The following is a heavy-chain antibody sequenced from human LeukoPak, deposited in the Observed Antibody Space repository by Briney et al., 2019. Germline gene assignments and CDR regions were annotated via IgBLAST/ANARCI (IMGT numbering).Heavy chain of an antibody. D-gene: IGHD3-10*01. V-gene: IGHV3-43*02. Sequence: GGSLRLSCAASGFTFDDYAMHWVRQAPGKGLEWVSLISGDGGSTYYADSVKGRFTISRDNSKNSLYLQMNSLRTEDTALYYCAEEGDYYGSGSYGYWGQGTLVTVSS. J-gene: IGHJ4*02. CDR2: ISGDGGST. CDR3: AEEGDYYGSGSYGY. CDR1: GFTFDDYA.